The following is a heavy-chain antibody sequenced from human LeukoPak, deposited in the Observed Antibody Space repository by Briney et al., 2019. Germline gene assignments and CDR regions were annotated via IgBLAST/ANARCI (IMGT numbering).Heavy chain of an antibody. CDR1: GGTFSSYA. J-gene: IGHJ3*02. V-gene: IGHV1-69*04. CDR2: IILVFGIA. Sequence: SVKVSCKASGGTFSSYAISWVRQAPGQGLEWMGRIILVFGIANYAQKFQGRVTITADKSTSTAYMELSSLRSEDTAVYYCASLYSNYVFDAFDIWGQGTMVTVSS. D-gene: IGHD4-11*01. CDR3: ASLYSNYVFDAFDI.